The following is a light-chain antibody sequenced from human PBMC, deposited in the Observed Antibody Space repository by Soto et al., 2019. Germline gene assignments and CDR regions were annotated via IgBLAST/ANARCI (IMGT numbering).Light chain of an antibody. CDR3: QQYNDYST. CDR1: QTISSW. J-gene: IGKJ1*01. Sequence: DIQMTQSPSTLSASVGDRVTITCRASQTISSWLAWYQQKPGKAPKLLIDKASSLESGVPSRFSGSGSGTEFTLSISSLQPDDFATYYCQQYNDYSTFGQGTKVEIK. CDR2: KAS. V-gene: IGKV1-5*03.